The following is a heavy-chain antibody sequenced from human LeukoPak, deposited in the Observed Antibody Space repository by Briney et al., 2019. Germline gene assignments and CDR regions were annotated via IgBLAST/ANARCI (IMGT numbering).Heavy chain of an antibody. CDR2: ISSSSSYI. Sequence: GGSLRLSCAASGFTFSSYSMTWVRQAPGKGLEWVSSISSSSSYIYYADSVKGRFTISRDNAKNSLYLQMNSLRAEDTAVYYCARDRDVTYYYYGMDVWGQGTTVTVSS. D-gene: IGHD3-10*01. J-gene: IGHJ6*02. CDR1: GFTFSSYS. CDR3: ARDRDVTYYYYGMDV. V-gene: IGHV3-21*01.